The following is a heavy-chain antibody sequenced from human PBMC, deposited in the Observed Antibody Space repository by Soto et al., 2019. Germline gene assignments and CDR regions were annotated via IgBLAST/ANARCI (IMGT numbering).Heavy chain of an antibody. D-gene: IGHD3-22*01. Sequence: QVQLVESGGGVVQPGRSLRLSCAASGFTFSSYGMHWVRQAPGKGLEWVAVISYDGSNKYYADSVKGRFTISRDNSKNTLYLQINSLRAEDAAVYYCAKDRTPGAMIVVVITPLGEWGQGTLVTVSS. V-gene: IGHV3-30*18. CDR3: AKDRTPGAMIVVVITPLGE. CDR1: GFTFSSYG. CDR2: ISYDGSNK. J-gene: IGHJ4*02.